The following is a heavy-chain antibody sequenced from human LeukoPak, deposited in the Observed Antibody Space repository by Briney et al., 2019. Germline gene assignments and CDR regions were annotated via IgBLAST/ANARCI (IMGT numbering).Heavy chain of an antibody. CDR3: ARDAVGSFFGE. D-gene: IGHD3-10*01. CDR1: GFTVSSNY. CDR2: IYSGGST. V-gene: IGHV3-66*01. J-gene: IGHJ4*02. Sequence: PGGSLRLSCAASGFTVSSNYMSWVRQASGKGLEWVSDIYSGGSTYYADSVKGRFTISRDNSKNTLYLQMNSLRAEDTAVYYCARDAVGSFFGEWGQGTLVTVSS.